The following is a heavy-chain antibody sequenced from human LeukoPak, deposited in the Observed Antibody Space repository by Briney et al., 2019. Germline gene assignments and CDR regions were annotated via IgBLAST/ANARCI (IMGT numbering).Heavy chain of an antibody. J-gene: IGHJ6*03. D-gene: IGHD6-6*01. CDR2: INHSGST. V-gene: IGHV4-34*01. CDR1: GGSFSGYY. CDR3: ARERSTARRVGYYYYMDV. Sequence: SETLSLTCAVYGGSFSGYYWSWIRQPPGKGLEWIGGINHSGSTNYNPSLKSRVTISVDTSKNQFSLKLSSVTAADTAVYYCARERSTARRVGYYYYMDVWGKGTTVTVSS.